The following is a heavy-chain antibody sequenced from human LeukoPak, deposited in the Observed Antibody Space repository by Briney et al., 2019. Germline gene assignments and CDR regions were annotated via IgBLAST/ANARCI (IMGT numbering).Heavy chain of an antibody. J-gene: IGHJ5*02. Sequence: PSETLSLTCPVSGGSISSYYWSWIRQPPAKGREWIGYIYYSGSTNYNPSLKSRVTISVDTSKNQFSLKLSSVTAADTAVYYCARLQRWSYNWFDPWGQGTLVTVSS. CDR1: GGSISSYY. D-gene: IGHD4-23*01. CDR3: ARLQRWSYNWFDP. CDR2: IYYSGST. V-gene: IGHV4-59*08.